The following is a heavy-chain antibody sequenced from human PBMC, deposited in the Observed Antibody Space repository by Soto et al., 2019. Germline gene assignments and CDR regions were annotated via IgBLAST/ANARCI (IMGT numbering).Heavy chain of an antibody. CDR3: ARIPRYSFPTSDDLDS. CDR1: GGTFYTYT. J-gene: IGHJ4*02. Sequence: QVQLVQSGAVVRKPGSSVQVSCKASGGTFYTYTFSWVRQAPGQGLEWMGSITPIYPTTNYAEKFQGRLTVTADGSTNTAYMELNSLTSEDTAVYYCARIPRYSFPTSDDLDSWGQGTLVTVSS. V-gene: IGHV1-69*15. CDR2: ITPIYPTT. D-gene: IGHD5-18*01.